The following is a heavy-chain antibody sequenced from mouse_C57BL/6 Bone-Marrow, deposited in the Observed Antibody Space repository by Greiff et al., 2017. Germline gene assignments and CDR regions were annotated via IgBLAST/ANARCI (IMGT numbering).Heavy chain of an antibody. J-gene: IGHJ4*01. CDR2: IDPEDGEP. Sequence: EVQGVASGAELVKPGASVKLSCTASGFNIKDYYMHWVKQRTEQGLEWIGRIDPEDGEPKYAPQFQGKATITADTSSNTAYLQLSSLTSEDTAVYYCARQLYEGYYSYAMDDWGKGTSVTVSS. D-gene: IGHD2-3*01. CDR1: GFNIKDYY. V-gene: IGHV14-2*01. CDR3: ARQLYEGYYSYAMDD.